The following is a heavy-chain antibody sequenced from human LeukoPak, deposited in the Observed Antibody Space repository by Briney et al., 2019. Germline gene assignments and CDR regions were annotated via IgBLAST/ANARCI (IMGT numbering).Heavy chain of an antibody. D-gene: IGHD3-22*01. CDR3: AKVGDSSGYYYYYFDY. Sequence: GGSLRLSCAASGFTFSSYGMHWVRQAPGKGLEWVAVISCDGSNKYYADSVKGRFTISRDNSKNTLYLQMNSLRAEDTAVYYCAKVGDSSGYYYYYFDYWGQGTLVTVSS. J-gene: IGHJ4*02. CDR2: ISCDGSNK. CDR1: GFTFSSYG. V-gene: IGHV3-30*18.